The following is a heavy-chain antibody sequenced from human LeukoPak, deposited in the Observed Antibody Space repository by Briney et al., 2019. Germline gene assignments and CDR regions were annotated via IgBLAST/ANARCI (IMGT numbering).Heavy chain of an antibody. CDR1: GFTFSSYA. CDR3: ARGRIQLWSNSFDP. Sequence: GGSLRLSCAASGFTFSSYAMHWVRQAPGKGLEYVSAISSNGGSTYYANSVKGRFTISRDNSKNTLYLQMDSLRAEDMAVYYCARGRIQLWSNSFDPWGQGTLVTVSS. D-gene: IGHD5-18*01. J-gene: IGHJ5*02. CDR2: ISSNGGST. V-gene: IGHV3-64*01.